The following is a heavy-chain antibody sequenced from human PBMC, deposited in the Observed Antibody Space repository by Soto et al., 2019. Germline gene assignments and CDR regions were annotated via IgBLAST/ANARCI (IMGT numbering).Heavy chain of an antibody. CDR2: ISGSGGST. J-gene: IGHJ6*02. CDR1: GFTFSSYA. D-gene: IGHD3-9*01. Sequence: GGSLRLSCAASGFTFSSYAMSWVRQAPGKGLEWVSAISGSGGSTYYADSVKGRFTISRDNSKNTLYLQMNSLRAEDTAVYYCAKDLFLTGRLSSGMDVWGQGTTVTVSS. CDR3: AKDLFLTGRLSSGMDV. V-gene: IGHV3-23*01.